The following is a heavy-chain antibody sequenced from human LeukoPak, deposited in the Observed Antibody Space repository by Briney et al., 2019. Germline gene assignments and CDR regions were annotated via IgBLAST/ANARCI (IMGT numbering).Heavy chain of an antibody. CDR3: ARASPSGYDY. J-gene: IGHJ4*02. D-gene: IGHD3-22*01. CDR1: GFTFSTYG. CDR2: ISHTSDAI. V-gene: IGHV3-48*02. Sequence: GGSLRLSCAASGFTFSTYGMNWVRQAPGRGLEWVSYISHTSDAIYYPDSVKGRFTISRDNAKNSLYLQMNSLRDEDTAVYYCARASPSGYDYWGQGTLVTVSS.